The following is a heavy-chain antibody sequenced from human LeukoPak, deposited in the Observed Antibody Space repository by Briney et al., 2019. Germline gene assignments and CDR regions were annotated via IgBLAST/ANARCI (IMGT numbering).Heavy chain of an antibody. CDR2: ITGGHYAT. Sequence: GGSLRLSCAASGFSFSSFAMTWVRQAPGKGLEWVSSITGGHYATYNTDAVKGRFTISRDNAKNTLYLQMNSLRADDTAIYYCTKDPNGDYIGAFDPWGQGTLVTVSS. CDR1: GFSFSSFA. CDR3: TKDPNGDYIGAFDP. D-gene: IGHD4-17*01. V-gene: IGHV3-23*01. J-gene: IGHJ5*02.